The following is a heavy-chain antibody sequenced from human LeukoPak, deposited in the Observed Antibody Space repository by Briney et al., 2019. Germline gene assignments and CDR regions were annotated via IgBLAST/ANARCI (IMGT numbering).Heavy chain of an antibody. V-gene: IGHV1-18*01. CDR1: GYTFTNYG. J-gene: IGHJ4*02. CDR3: ARHYLGSGSEDY. CDR2: ISNHNGNT. D-gene: IGHD3-10*01. Sequence: GASMKDSYKASGYTFTNYGITWVRQTPGQGLEWMGWISNHNGNTNYAQKFQGRVTLTIDTSAATSNMELWNLRSDDTAVYYCARHYLGSGSEDYWGQGTLVTVSS.